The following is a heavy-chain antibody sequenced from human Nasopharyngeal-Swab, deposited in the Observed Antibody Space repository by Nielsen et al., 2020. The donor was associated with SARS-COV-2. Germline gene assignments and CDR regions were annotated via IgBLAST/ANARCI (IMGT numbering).Heavy chain of an antibody. CDR3: ARGGVRSYWFDP. D-gene: IGHD3-16*01. CDR2: ISSSSSYI. V-gene: IGHV3-21*01. CDR1: GFTFSSYS. J-gene: IGHJ5*02. Sequence: GGFLRLSYAASGFTFSSYSMNWVRQAPGKGLEWVSSISSSSSYIYYADSVKGRFTISRDNAKNSLYLQMNSLRAEDTGVYYCARGGVRSYWFDPWGQGTLVTVSS.